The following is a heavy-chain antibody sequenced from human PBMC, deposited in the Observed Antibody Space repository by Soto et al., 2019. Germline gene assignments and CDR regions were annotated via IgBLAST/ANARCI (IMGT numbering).Heavy chain of an antibody. CDR2: ISYSGTT. CDR1: GGSISSDDYY. V-gene: IGHV4-30-4*01. J-gene: IGHJ4*02. D-gene: IGHD5-18*01. Sequence: SETLSLTCTVSGGSISSDDYYWSWIRQPPGKGLEWIGYISYSGTTYYNPSLKSRVTISIDMSQNQFSLKLSFVTAADTAVYYCARNLGGYSNNYFDYWGQGTLVTGSS. CDR3: ARNLGGYSNNYFDY.